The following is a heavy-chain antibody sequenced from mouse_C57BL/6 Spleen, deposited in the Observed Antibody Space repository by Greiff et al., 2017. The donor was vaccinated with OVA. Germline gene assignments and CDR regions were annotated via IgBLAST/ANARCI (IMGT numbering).Heavy chain of an antibody. J-gene: IGHJ1*03. CDR3: ARRNWDGYWYFDV. V-gene: IGHV5-15*01. CDR2: ISNLAYSI. Sequence: EVQGVESGGGLVQPGGSLKLSCAASGFTFSDYGMAWVRQAPRKGPEWVAFISNLAYSIYYADTVTGRFTISRENAKNTLYLEMSSLRSEDTAMYYCARRNWDGYWYFDVWGTGTTVTVSS. D-gene: IGHD4-1*01. CDR1: GFTFSDYG.